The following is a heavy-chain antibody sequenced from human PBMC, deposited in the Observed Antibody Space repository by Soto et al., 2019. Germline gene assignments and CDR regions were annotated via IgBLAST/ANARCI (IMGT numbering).Heavy chain of an antibody. Sequence: SVKVSCKASGGTFSSYAISWVRQAPGQGLEWMGGIIPIFGTANYAQKFQGRVTITADESTSTAYMELSSLRSEDTAVYYCARIGPNYYDSSGYYSNLYFQHWGQGTLVTVSS. J-gene: IGHJ1*01. V-gene: IGHV1-69*13. CDR1: GGTFSSYA. CDR3: ARIGPNYYDSSGYYSNLYFQH. CDR2: IIPIFGTA. D-gene: IGHD3-22*01.